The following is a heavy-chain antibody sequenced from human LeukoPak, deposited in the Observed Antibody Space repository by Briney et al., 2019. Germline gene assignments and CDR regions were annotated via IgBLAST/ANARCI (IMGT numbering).Heavy chain of an antibody. Sequence: GASVKVSCKASGYTFTGYYMHWVRQAPGQGLEWMGWINPNSGGTNYAQKFQGRVTMTRDTSISTAYMELSRLRSDDTAVYYCAREKSRRWSQASYWYFDLWGRGTLVTVSS. D-gene: IGHD2-15*01. CDR1: GYTFTGYY. CDR3: AREKSRRWSQASYWYFDL. CDR2: INPNSGGT. V-gene: IGHV1-2*02. J-gene: IGHJ2*01.